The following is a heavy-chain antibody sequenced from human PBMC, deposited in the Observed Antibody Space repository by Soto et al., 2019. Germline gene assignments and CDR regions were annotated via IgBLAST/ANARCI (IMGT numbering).Heavy chain of an antibody. D-gene: IGHD2-8*02. V-gene: IGHV1-69*13. CDR3: AKATATGGGAFDI. J-gene: IGHJ3*02. CDR2: IIPIFGTA. Sequence: SVKVSCKASGGTFSSYAISWVRQAPGQGLEWMGGIIPIFGTANYAQKFQGRVTITADESTSTAYMELSSLRSEDTAVYYCAKATATGGGAFDICGQGTMVTVSS. CDR1: GGTFSSYA.